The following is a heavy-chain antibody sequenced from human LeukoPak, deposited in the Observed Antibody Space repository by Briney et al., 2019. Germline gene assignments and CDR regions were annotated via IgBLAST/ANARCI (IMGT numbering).Heavy chain of an antibody. Sequence: KSSETLSLTCAVSGGPLSSSNGWSWVRQPPGKGLEWVGEIYHSGRTNYNPSIKSRVTISVDKSKNQFSLKLSSVTAADTAVYYCARDKVHMAVAGTYYYGMDVWGKGTTVTVSS. V-gene: IGHV4-4*02. CDR1: GGPLSSSNG. CDR2: IYHSGRT. J-gene: IGHJ6*04. D-gene: IGHD6-19*01. CDR3: ARDKVHMAVAGTYYYGMDV.